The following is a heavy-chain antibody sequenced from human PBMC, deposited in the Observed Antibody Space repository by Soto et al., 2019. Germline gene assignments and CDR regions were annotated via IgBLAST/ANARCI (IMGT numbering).Heavy chain of an antibody. CDR1: GYTFTSYA. Sequence: GASVKVSCKASGYTFTSYAMHWVRQAPGQRLEWMGIINPSGGSTSYAQKFQGRVTMTRDTSTSTVYMELSSLRSEDTAVYYCARFPLSDLGIAARQASSGDPYYFDYWGQGTLVTV. V-gene: IGHV1-46*01. D-gene: IGHD6-13*01. CDR2: INPSGGST. J-gene: IGHJ4*02. CDR3: ARFPLSDLGIAARQASSGDPYYFDY.